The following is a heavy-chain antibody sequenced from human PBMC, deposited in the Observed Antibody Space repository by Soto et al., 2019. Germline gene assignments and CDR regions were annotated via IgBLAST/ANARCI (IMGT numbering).Heavy chain of an antibody. Sequence: SETLSLTCAVYGGSFSGYYWSWIRQPPGKGLEWIGEINHSGSTNYNPSLKSRVTISVDTSKNQFSLKLSSVTAADTAVYYCARAAGDWVGELLSYYYYMDVWGKGTTVTVSS. J-gene: IGHJ6*03. CDR1: GGSFSGYY. D-gene: IGHD3-10*01. V-gene: IGHV4-34*01. CDR3: ARAAGDWVGELLSYYYYMDV. CDR2: INHSGST.